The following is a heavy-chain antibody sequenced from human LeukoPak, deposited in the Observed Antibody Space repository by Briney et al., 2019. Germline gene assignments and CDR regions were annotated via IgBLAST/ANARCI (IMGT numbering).Heavy chain of an antibody. Sequence: SETLSLTCAVYGGSFSGYYWSWIRQPPGKGLEWIGEINHSGSTNHNPSLKSRVTISVDTSKNQFSLKLSSVTAADTPVYYCARVDYGDYSKAFDYWGQGTLVTVSS. CDR1: GGSFSGYY. V-gene: IGHV4-34*01. J-gene: IGHJ4*02. CDR3: ARVDYGDYSKAFDY. CDR2: INHSGST. D-gene: IGHD4-17*01.